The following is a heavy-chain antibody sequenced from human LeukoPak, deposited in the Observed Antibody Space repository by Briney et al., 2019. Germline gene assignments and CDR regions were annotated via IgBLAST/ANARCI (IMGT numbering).Heavy chain of an antibody. J-gene: IGHJ3*02. CDR3: ARSVMTGSTTRAFDM. V-gene: IGHV3-21*01. CDR2: ISSSSSHI. Sequence: GGSLRLSCVVSGFTFTGYSMNWVRQGPGKGLEWVSSISSSSSHIFYADSVKGRFTISRDNARNALDLQMNSLRAEDAAVYYCARSVMTGSTTRAFDMWGQGTMVTASS. CDR1: GFTFTGYS. D-gene: IGHD2/OR15-2a*01.